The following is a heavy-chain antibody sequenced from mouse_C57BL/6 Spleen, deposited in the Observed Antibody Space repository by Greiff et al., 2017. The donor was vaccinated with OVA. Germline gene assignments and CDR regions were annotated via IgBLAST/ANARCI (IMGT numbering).Heavy chain of an antibody. Sequence: VQLQQPGAELVRPGSSVKLSCKASGYTFTSYWMHWVKQRPIQGLEWIGNIDPSDSETHYNQKFKDKATWTVDKSSSTAYMQLSSLTSEDSAVYYCARWIDYYYFDYWGQGTTLTVSS. CDR2: IDPSDSET. CDR3: ARWIDYYYFDY. CDR1: GYTFTSYW. V-gene: IGHV1-52*01. J-gene: IGHJ2*01. D-gene: IGHD2-4*01.